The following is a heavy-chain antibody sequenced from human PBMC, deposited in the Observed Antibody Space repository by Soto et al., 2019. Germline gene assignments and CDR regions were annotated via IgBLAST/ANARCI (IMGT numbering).Heavy chain of an antibody. D-gene: IGHD1-26*01. CDR2: IFHSGST. Sequence: QVQLQESGPGLVKPSETLSLTCTVSGASISSYYWSWIRQPPGKGLEWVGFIFHSGSTNCNPSLKSRVTFSVDTSKNQFSLKLTSVTAGDTAVYYCARDQNGSPHFDYWGQGILITVSS. J-gene: IGHJ4*02. CDR3: ARDQNGSPHFDY. CDR1: GASISSYY. V-gene: IGHV4-59*01.